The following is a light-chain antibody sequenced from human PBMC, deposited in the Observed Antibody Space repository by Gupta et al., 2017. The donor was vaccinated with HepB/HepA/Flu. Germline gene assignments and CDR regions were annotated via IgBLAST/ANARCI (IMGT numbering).Light chain of an antibody. Sequence: QSVLTQPPSVPAAPGQKVTISCSGSSSNIGNNYVSWYQQLPGTAPKLLIYDNYKRPSGIPDRFSGSKSGTSATLGITGLQTGDEADYYCGTWNSSLSADVVFGGGTKLTVL. CDR1: SSNIGNNY. V-gene: IGLV1-51*01. CDR3: GTWNSSLSADVV. CDR2: DNY. J-gene: IGLJ2*01.